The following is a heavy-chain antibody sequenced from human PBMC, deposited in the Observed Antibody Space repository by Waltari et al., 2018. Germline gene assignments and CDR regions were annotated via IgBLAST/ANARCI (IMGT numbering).Heavy chain of an antibody. V-gene: IGHV1-24*01. J-gene: IGHJ5*02. CDR3: ATVDVVVPAAMRIRGWFDP. D-gene: IGHD2-2*01. CDR2: FDPEDGET. Sequence: QVQLVQSGAEVKKPGASVKVSCKVAGYTLTELSMHWVRPAPGKGLEWMGGFDPEDGETIYAQKFQGRVTMTEDTSTDTAYMELSSLRSEDTAVYYCATVDVVVPAAMRIRGWFDPWGQGTLVTVSS. CDR1: GYTLTELS.